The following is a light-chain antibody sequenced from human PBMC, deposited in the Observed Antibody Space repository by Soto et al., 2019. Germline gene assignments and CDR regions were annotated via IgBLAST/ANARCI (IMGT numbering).Light chain of an antibody. V-gene: IGKV3-20*01. CDR2: GAS. J-gene: IGKJ2*01. Sequence: EIVLTQSPGTLSWSPGERATLSCRASQSVSSSYLAWYQQKPGQAPRLLIYGASSRATGIPDRFSGSGSGTDFTLTISRLEPEDFAVYSCQKYGSSSYTFGQGTKLEIQ. CDR1: QSVSSSY. CDR3: QKYGSSSYT.